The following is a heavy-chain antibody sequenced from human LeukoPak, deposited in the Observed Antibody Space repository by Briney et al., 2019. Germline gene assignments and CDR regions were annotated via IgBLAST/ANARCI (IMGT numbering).Heavy chain of an antibody. J-gene: IGHJ3*02. V-gene: IGHV4-59*01. D-gene: IGHD3-16*01. CDR2: IYYSGSI. CDR3: ARGGLVRLHAFGI. Sequence: SETLSLTCTVSGGSINNYCWSWIRQPPGKGLEWIAYIYYSGSINYNPSLKSRVTISIDTSKNQFSLRLTSVTAADTAVYYCARGGLVRLHAFGIWGQGTMVTVSS. CDR1: GGSINNYC.